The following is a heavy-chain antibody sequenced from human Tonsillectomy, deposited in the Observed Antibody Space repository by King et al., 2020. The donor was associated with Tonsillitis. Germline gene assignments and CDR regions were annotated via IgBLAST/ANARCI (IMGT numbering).Heavy chain of an antibody. J-gene: IGHJ4*02. D-gene: IGHD3-22*01. CDR3: ARSSGYYRDFDY. CDR2: IQYSGST. Sequence: LQLQESGPGLVKPSETLSLTCTVSGDSIGISSYYLGCVRQPPGKGLVWIGSIQYSGSTYYNPPLKSLGTISLYPSKNQFSLKLTSVTAADTAVYYCARSSGYYRDFDYWGQGTLVTVSS. CDR1: GDSIGISSYY. V-gene: IGHV4-39*01.